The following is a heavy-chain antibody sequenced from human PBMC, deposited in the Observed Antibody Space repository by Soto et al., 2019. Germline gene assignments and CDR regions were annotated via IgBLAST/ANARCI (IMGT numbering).Heavy chain of an antibody. D-gene: IGHD3-9*01. CDR1: GFTFSSYG. Sequence: QVQLVESGGGVVQPGRSLRLSCAASGFTFSSYGMHWVRQAPGKGLEWVAVISYDGSNKYYADSVKGRFTISRDNSKNTRYLQMNSLRAEDTAVYYCAKDPRLDILTGPFDYWGQGTLVTVSS. V-gene: IGHV3-30*18. CDR3: AKDPRLDILTGPFDY. J-gene: IGHJ4*02. CDR2: ISYDGSNK.